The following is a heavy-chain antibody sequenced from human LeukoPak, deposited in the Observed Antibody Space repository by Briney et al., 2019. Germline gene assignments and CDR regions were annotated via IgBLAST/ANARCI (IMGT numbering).Heavy chain of an antibody. CDR2: ISYDGNNK. Sequence: GRSLRLSCAASGLTFSNFAMHWVRQAPGKGLEWMTVISYDGNNKYYADSVRGRFSISRDNSKNTLFLQMNSLRVEDTAVYYCARGSSKQQLLRAGALDIWGQGTMVTVSS. CDR3: ARGSSKQQLLRAGALDI. CDR1: GLTFSNFA. V-gene: IGHV3-30*04. D-gene: IGHD6-13*01. J-gene: IGHJ3*02.